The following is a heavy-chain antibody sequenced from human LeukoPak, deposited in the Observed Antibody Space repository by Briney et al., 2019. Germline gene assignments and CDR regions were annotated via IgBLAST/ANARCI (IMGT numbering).Heavy chain of an antibody. CDR2: IIPIFGTA. CDR1: GGTFSSYA. J-gene: IGHJ4*02. V-gene: IGHV1-69*06. Sequence: SVKVSCKASGGTFSSYAISWVRQAPGQGLXXXGGIIPIFGTANYAQKFQGRVTITADKSTSTAYMELSSLRSEDTAVYYCAREAGYSYGTFDYWGQGTLVTVSS. CDR3: AREAGYSYGTFDY. D-gene: IGHD5-18*01.